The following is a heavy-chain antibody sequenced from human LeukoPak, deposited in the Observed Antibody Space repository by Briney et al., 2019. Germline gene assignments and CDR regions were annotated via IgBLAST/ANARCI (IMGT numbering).Heavy chain of an antibody. J-gene: IGHJ4*01. D-gene: IGHD6-13*01. Sequence: ASVKDSCKDSLYTFTGYYIHWVRQAPGQGLEWMGIINPVGGSTSNAQKFQGRVTMTRDTSTSTVYMALSGLSSEDTAGCVCARALIASAAIPDWGQGTLVTVSA. V-gene: IGHV1-46*01. CDR1: LYTFTGYY. CDR2: INPVGGST. CDR3: ARALIASAAIPD.